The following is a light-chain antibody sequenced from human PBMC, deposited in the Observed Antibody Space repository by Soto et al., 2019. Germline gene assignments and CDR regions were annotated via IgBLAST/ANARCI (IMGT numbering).Light chain of an antibody. V-gene: IGKV3-15*01. Sequence: EIVMTQSPATLSVSPGERATLSCRASQSVSSNLAWYQQKPGQAPRLLIYGASTRATGIPATFSGSGSGTEFTLPISSLQSEDFAVYYCQQYNNWLITFGQGTRLEIK. CDR2: GAS. CDR1: QSVSSN. CDR3: QQYNNWLIT. J-gene: IGKJ5*01.